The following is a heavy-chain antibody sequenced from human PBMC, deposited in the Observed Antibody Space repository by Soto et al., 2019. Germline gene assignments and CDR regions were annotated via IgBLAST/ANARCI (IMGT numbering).Heavy chain of an antibody. J-gene: IGHJ3*02. Sequence: QVQLQESGPGLVKPSQTLSLTCTVSGGSISSGDYYWSWIRQPPGKGLEWIGYIYYSGSTYYNPSLKSRVTISVDTSKNQFSLKLSSVTAADTPVYYCAREQIAAAHAFDIWGQGTMVTVSS. CDR2: IYYSGST. D-gene: IGHD6-13*01. CDR1: GGSISSGDYY. CDR3: AREQIAAAHAFDI. V-gene: IGHV4-30-4*01.